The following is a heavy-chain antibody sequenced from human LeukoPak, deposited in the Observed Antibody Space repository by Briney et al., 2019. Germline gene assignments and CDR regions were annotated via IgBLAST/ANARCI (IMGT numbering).Heavy chain of an antibody. V-gene: IGHV3-21*01. CDR2: ISSRGTYI. Sequence: GGSLRLSCAVSGFTFSSYTMNWVRQAPGQGLEWVSSISSRGTYIYYAESVKGRFTISRDNAKNSVFLAMDSLRAEDTAVYYCAPPGADSGLPLDVWGNGTAVTASS. CDR3: APPGADSGLPLDV. J-gene: IGHJ6*04. D-gene: IGHD4-17*01. CDR1: GFTFSSYT.